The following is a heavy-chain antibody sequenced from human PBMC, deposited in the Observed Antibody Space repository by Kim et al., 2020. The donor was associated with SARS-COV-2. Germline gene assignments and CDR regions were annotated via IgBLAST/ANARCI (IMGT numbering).Heavy chain of an antibody. CDR3: AKDSGYSSSYHAFDI. D-gene: IGHD6-13*01. J-gene: IGHJ3*02. V-gene: IGHV3-9*01. CDR1: GFTFDDYA. CDR2: ISWNSGSI. Sequence: GGSLRLSCAASGFTFDDYAMHWVRQAPGKGLEWVSGISWNSGSIGYADSVKGRFTISRDNAKNSLYLQMNSLRAEDTALYYCAKDSGYSSSYHAFDIWGQGTMVTVSS.